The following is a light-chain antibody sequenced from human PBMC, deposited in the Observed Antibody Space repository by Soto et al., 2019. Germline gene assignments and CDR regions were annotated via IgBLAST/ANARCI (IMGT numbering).Light chain of an antibody. Sequence: QSVLTQPRSVSGSPGQSVTISCTGTSSDVGGYNYVSWYQQHPDKAPKLMIYDVSERPSGVPDRFSGSKSDNTASLTISGLQAEDEADYYCCSYAGSYTYVFGTGTKVTVL. CDR3: CSYAGSYTYV. CDR1: SSDVGGYNY. CDR2: DVS. V-gene: IGLV2-11*01. J-gene: IGLJ1*01.